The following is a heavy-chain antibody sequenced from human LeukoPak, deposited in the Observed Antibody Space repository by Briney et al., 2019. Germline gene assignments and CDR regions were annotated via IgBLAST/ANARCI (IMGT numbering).Heavy chain of an antibody. J-gene: IGHJ4*02. CDR1: VGSINNYY. CDR2: VFSRGTT. V-gene: IGHV4-59*08. CDR3: ARTWAAKWELPGQFDS. Sequence: SGTLSLTCSVSVGSINNYYWSWIRQSPGKALEWLGFVFSRGTTNYHPSVKRRVTMSVDTSKNQYSLRLSSVTAADTAVYFCARTWAAKWELPGQFDSWGQGRLVSVSS. D-gene: IGHD1-26*01.